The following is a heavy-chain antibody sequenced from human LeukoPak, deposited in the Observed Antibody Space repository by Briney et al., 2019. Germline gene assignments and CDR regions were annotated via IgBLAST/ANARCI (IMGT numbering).Heavy chain of an antibody. CDR3: ARERASINLDV. V-gene: IGHV4-31*03. D-gene: IGHD1-14*01. CDR2: IYYSGST. CDR1: GGSISSGAYY. Sequence: SQTLSLTCTVSGGSISSGAYYWSWIRQHPGKGLEWIGYIYYSGSTYYNPSLKSRVTISVDTSKNQFSLKLSSVTAADTAVYYCARERASINLDVWGQGTTVTVSS. J-gene: IGHJ6*02.